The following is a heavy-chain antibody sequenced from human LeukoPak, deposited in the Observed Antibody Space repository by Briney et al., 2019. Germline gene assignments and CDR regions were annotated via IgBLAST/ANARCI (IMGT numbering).Heavy chain of an antibody. J-gene: IGHJ4*02. CDR2: ISDDGSNK. Sequence: GGSLRLSCAASGFTFSSYAMHWVRQAPGKGLEWVAAISDDGSNKYYADSVKGRFTISRDNSKNTLYLQMNSLRAEDTAVYYCASGLKVYGYSYVYSYWGQGTLVTVSS. D-gene: IGHD5-18*01. V-gene: IGHV3-30-3*01. CDR1: GFTFSSYA. CDR3: ASGLKVYGYSYVYSY.